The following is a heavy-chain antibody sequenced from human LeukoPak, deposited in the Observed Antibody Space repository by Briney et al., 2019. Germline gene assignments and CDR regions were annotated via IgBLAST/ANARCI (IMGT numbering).Heavy chain of an antibody. CDR1: GFSFSSYG. CDR2: IGVVSDYV. Sequence: GGSLRLSCAASGFSFSSYGMYWVRQAPGKGLEWVASIGVVSDYVYYPDSLKGRFTIFRDNPRNSLYLQIDSLRDEDTAVYYCAKEIGRRYSVDVWGQGTTVVVSS. CDR3: AKEIGRRYSVDV. V-gene: IGHV3-21*01. J-gene: IGHJ6*02. D-gene: IGHD2-21*01.